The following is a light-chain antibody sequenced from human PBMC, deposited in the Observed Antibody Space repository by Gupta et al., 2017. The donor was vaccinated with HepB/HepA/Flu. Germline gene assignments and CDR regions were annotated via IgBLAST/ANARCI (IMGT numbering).Light chain of an antibody. CDR3: QQYNNWPPWT. J-gene: IGKJ1*01. CDR2: GAS. V-gene: IGKV3-15*01. CDR1: QSVTTN. Sequence: EVVTTQSPATLSVSPGDGATLSCRASQSVTTNLAWYQQKPGQAPRLLIHGASTRASDIPARFSGSGSGTDFTLTISNLQPEDSAIYYCQQYNNWPPWTFGQGTKVEIK.